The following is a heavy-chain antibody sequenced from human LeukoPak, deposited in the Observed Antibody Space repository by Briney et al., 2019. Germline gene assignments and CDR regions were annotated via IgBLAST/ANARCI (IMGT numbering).Heavy chain of an antibody. D-gene: IGHD1-26*01. CDR3: AKGANEWELLSYFDY. CDR1: GFTFDDYA. V-gene: IGHV3-9*03. CDR2: ISWNSGSI. Sequence: PGGSLRLSCAASGFTFDDYAMHWVRQAPGKGLEWVSGISWNSGSIGYADSVKGRFTISRDNAKNSLYLQMNSLRAEDMALYYCAKGANEWELLSYFDYWGQGTLVTVSS. J-gene: IGHJ4*02.